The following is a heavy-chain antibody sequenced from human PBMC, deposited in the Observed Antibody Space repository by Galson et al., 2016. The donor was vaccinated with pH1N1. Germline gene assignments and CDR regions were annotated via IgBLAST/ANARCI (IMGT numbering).Heavy chain of an antibody. CDR1: GFTVSDYL. D-gene: IGHD5/OR15-5a*01. J-gene: IGHJ4*02. Sequence: SPRLSCAASGFTVSDYLMHWVRQDPGKGLEWVANINKDGSATYYMDSVKGRFTISRDNAKNSLFLKVNSLRAEDTAVYYCARFYDGNSDYWGQGTLVTVTS. CDR2: INKDGSAT. V-gene: IGHV3-7*04. CDR3: ARFYDGNSDY.